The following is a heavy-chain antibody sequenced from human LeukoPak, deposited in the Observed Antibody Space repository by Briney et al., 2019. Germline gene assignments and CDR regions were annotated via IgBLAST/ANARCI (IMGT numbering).Heavy chain of an antibody. Sequence: SETLSLTCTVSGGSISSYYWSWIRQPPGKGLEWIGYIYYSGSTNYNPSLKSRVTISVDTSKNQFSLKLSSVTAADTAVYYCARGGYYSSGSLINYWGQGTLVTVSS. J-gene: IGHJ4*02. V-gene: IGHV4-59*01. CDR3: ARGGYYSSGSLINY. CDR1: GGSISSYY. CDR2: IYYSGST. D-gene: IGHD3-10*01.